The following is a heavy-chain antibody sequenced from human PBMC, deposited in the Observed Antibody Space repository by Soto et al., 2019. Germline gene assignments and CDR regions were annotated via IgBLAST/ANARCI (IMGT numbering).Heavy chain of an antibody. CDR1: GFSLSNYG. J-gene: IGHJ6*02. V-gene: IGHV3-15*01. Sequence: EVQLVESGGGLVQPGGSLRLSCAASGFSLSNYGMNWVRQAPGRGLEWVGHIKSNIDGGTTDYAAPVKGRFTISRDDSKDTLYLQMNSLKTEDTAVYYCTTLSYGMDVWGQGTSVTVSS. CDR3: TTLSYGMDV. CDR2: IKSNIDGGTT.